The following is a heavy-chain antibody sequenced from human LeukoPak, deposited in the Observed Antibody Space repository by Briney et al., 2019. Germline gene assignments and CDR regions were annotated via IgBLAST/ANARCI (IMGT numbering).Heavy chain of an antibody. D-gene: IGHD1-26*01. CDR1: GGSFSGYY. J-gene: IGHJ4*02. CDR3: ARRGSYYHY. Sequence: ASETLSLTCAVYGGSFSGYYWSWIRQPPGKGLEWIGEINHSGSTNYNPSLKSRVIMSVDTSNNQFSLKLSSVTAADTAIYYCARRGSYYHYWGQGTLVTVSS. CDR2: INHSGST. V-gene: IGHV4-34*01.